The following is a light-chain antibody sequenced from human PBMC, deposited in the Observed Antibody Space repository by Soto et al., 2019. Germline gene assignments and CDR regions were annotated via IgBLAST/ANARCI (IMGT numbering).Light chain of an antibody. CDR3: QQYNSWPAT. V-gene: IGKV3-15*01. CDR1: QSVSSN. CDR2: GAS. Sequence: EIVMTRSPGTLSVSPGERATLSCRASQSVSSNLAWYQQKPGQAPRLLIYGASTRATGIPARFSGSGSGTEFTLTISSLQSEDFAVYYCQQYNSWPATFGQGTKVEIK. J-gene: IGKJ1*01.